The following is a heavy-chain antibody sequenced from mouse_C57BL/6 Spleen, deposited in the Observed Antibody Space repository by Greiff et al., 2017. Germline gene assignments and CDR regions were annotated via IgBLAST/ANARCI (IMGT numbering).Heavy chain of an antibody. D-gene: IGHD1-1*01. CDR2: IWRGGST. Sequence: VKVEESGPGLVQPSQSLSITCTVSGFSLTSYGVHWVRQSPGKGLEWLGVIWRGGSTDYNAAFMSRLSITKDNSKSQVFFKMNSLQADDTAIYYCAKEEFGLYGSSPYYAMDDWGQGTSVTVSS. CDR3: AKEEFGLYGSSPYYAMDD. J-gene: IGHJ4*01. CDR1: GFSLTSYG. V-gene: IGHV2-5*01.